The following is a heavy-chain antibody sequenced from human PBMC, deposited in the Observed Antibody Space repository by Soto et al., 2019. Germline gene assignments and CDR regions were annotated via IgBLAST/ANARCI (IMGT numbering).Heavy chain of an antibody. Sequence: SVKVSCKATGGSFSSYAISSERQAPGQVLEWMGGIFRIFGTASYAQKFQGRVTITADESTSTAYMELSSLRSEDLAVYYCARHGYKGAFVYWRQGSSVTVFS. D-gene: IGHD5-12*01. CDR2: IFRIFGTA. CDR3: ARHGYKGAFVY. J-gene: IGHJ4*02. V-gene: IGHV1-69*01. CDR1: GGSFSSYA.